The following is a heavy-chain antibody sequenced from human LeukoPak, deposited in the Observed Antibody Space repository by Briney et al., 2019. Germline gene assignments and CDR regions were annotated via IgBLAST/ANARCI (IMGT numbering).Heavy chain of an antibody. CDR2: IFWDDNE. CDR3: SHRHNLGVTGPVVTFDS. Sequence: KESDPTLVNPTQTLTLTCTFSGFSLSTGGMGVGWIRQPPGKALEWLAFIFWDDNEHYSPSLKNRLTITEDTSKNQVILTMTNMDPVDTATYYCSHRHNLGVTGPVVTFDSWGQGTLVTVSS. CDR1: GFSLSTGGMG. V-gene: IGHV2-5*02. D-gene: IGHD2-21*02. J-gene: IGHJ5*01.